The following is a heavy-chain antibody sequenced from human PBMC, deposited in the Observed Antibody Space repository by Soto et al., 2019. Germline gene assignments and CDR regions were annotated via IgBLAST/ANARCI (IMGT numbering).Heavy chain of an antibody. CDR3: ARDRCGGSCYEHWFDP. Sequence: GGSLILSCAASGFTFSSYWMHWVRQAPGKGLVWVSRINSDGSSTSYADSVKGRFTISRDNAKNTLYLQMNSLRAEDTAVYYCARDRCGGSCYEHWFDPWGQGTLVTVSS. CDR2: INSDGSST. D-gene: IGHD2-15*01. CDR1: GFTFSSYW. V-gene: IGHV3-74*01. J-gene: IGHJ5*02.